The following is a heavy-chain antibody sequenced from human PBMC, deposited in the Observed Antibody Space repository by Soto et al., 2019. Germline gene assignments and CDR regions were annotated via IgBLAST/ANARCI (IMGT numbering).Heavy chain of an antibody. Sequence: GESLKISCKASGYDFKFINYWIGWVRQMPGKGLEWMGIIYPGDSDTRYSPSFQGQVTISADKSISTAYPQWSSLKASDTAMYYCARQSFHSDDILTGPDAFDIWGQGTMVTVSS. CDR2: IYPGDSDT. J-gene: IGHJ3*02. D-gene: IGHD3-9*01. V-gene: IGHV5-51*01. CDR3: ARQSFHSDDILTGPDAFDI. CDR1: GYDFKFINYW.